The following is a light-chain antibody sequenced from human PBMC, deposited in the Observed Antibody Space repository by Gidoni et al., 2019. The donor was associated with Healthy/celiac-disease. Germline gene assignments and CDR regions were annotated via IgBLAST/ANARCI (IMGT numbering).Light chain of an antibody. CDR2: KAS. V-gene: IGKV1-5*03. CDR1: QSISSW. Sequence: DIQMTQSPSTLSASVGDRVNITCRASQSISSWLAWYQQKPGKAPRLRIYKASSLESGVPSRFSGSGSGTECTLTISSLQPDDFATYYCQQYNSYTGTFGQGTKVEIK. CDR3: QQYNSYTGT. J-gene: IGKJ1*01.